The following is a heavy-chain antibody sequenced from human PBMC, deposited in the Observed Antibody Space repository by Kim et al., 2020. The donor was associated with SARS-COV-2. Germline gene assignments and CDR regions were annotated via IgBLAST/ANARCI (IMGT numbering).Heavy chain of an antibody. V-gene: IGHV3-21*01. D-gene: IGHD3-10*01. Sequence: YYTDQVKGRFTISRDNAKNSLSLQMNSLRAEDTAVYYCARDLRSGKGMDVWGQGTTVTVSS. CDR3: ARDLRSGKGMDV. J-gene: IGHJ6*02.